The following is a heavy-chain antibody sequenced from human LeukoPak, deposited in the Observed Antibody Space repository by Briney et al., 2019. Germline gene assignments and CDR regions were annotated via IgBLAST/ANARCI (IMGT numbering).Heavy chain of an antibody. D-gene: IGHD4-11*01. V-gene: IGHV4-59*08. CDR3: ARAKETTALSFDY. Sequence: SETLSLTCTVSGGSISSYYWSRIRQPPGKGLEWIGYIYYSGSTNYNPSLKSRVTISVDTSKNQFSLKLSSVTAADTAVYYCARAKETTALSFDYWGQGTLVTVSS. CDR2: IYYSGST. J-gene: IGHJ4*02. CDR1: GGSISSYY.